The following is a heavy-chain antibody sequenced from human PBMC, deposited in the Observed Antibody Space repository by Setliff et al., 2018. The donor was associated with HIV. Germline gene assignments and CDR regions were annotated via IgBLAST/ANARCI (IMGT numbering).Heavy chain of an antibody. Sequence: VKVSCKASGYTFTDYYIHWVRQAPGQGLEWMGWIYPNTGGTNYAQKFQGRVTMTRDTSISTAYMELSRLTSDDTAVYYCARSTTAYWGQGTMVTVSS. V-gene: IGHV1-2*02. CDR3: ARSTTAY. CDR1: GYTFTDYY. J-gene: IGHJ4*02. CDR2: IYPNTGGT. D-gene: IGHD4-17*01.